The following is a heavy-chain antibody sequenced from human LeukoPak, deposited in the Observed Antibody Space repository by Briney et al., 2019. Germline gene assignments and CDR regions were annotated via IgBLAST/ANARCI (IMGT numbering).Heavy chain of an antibody. CDR3: ARDLWFDGGANDY. Sequence: GASVKVSCKVSGYTLTELSMHWVRQAPGKGLEWMGGFDPEDGETIYAQKFQGRVTITADESTSTAYMELSSLRSEDTAVYYCARDLWFDGGANDYWGQGTLVTVSS. CDR2: FDPEDGET. CDR1: GYTLTELS. D-gene: IGHD3-10*01. J-gene: IGHJ4*02. V-gene: IGHV1-24*01.